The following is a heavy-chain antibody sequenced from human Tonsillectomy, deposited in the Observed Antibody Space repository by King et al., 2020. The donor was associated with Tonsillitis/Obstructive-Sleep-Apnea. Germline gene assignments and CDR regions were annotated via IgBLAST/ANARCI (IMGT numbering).Heavy chain of an antibody. CDR2: INGSCGSH. CDR3: AKDPPRGGVTGGRAFEI. V-gene: IGHV3-23*04. J-gene: IGHJ3*02. D-gene: IGHD3-16*01. CDR1: VFTFSSYA. Sequence: VQLVESVVVLVQPGGVLRPSCSASVFTFSSYAMSWVRHAPGKGLEWVPGINGSCGSHDSVDSGKGRCTISRDNSKNTLYLQMNNLRAEDTAVYYCAKDPPRGGVTGGRAFEIWGQGTMVTVSS.